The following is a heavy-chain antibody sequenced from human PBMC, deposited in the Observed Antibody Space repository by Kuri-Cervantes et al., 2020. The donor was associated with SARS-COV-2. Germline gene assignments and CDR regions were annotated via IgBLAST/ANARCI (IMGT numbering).Heavy chain of an antibody. J-gene: IGHJ2*01. CDR1: GYSISSGYK. V-gene: IGHV4-38-2*01. CDR2: IYHTGTT. CDR3: ARGLATTMVRGVRLYWYFDL. Sequence: SQTLSLTCVVSGYSISSGYKWGWIRQPPGKGLEWIGSIYHTGTTSYNPSLKSRVTISVDTSKNQFSLKLTSVTAADTAVYYYARGLATTMVRGVRLYWYFDLWGRGTLVTVSS. D-gene: IGHD3-10*01.